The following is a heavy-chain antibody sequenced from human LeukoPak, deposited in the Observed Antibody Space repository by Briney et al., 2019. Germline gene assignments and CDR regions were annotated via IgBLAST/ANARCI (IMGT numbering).Heavy chain of an antibody. Sequence: GRSLRLSCAASGFNFNNYGLHWVRQAPGKGLEWVAVVSYDGSKKYYADSVKGRFTISRDNSKNTLYLQMNSLRAEDTAVYYCASEGTMIAVVSLYGLDAWGQGTTITVSS. CDR1: GFNFNNYG. D-gene: IGHD3-22*01. J-gene: IGHJ6*02. V-gene: IGHV3-30*03. CDR2: VSYDGSKK. CDR3: ASEGTMIAVVSLYGLDA.